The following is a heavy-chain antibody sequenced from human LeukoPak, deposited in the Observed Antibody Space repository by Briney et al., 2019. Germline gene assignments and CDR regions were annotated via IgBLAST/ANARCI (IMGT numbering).Heavy chain of an antibody. Sequence: GGSLRLSCEASGFTISSYWMSWVRQAPGKGLEWVANIKQDGSEKHCVDSVKGRFTISRDNAKNSLYLQMNSLRDEDTAVYYCARDPSTTPFDYWGQGTLVTVSS. J-gene: IGHJ4*02. V-gene: IGHV3-7*01. CDR1: GFTISSYW. CDR2: IKQDGSEK. CDR3: ARDPSTTPFDY.